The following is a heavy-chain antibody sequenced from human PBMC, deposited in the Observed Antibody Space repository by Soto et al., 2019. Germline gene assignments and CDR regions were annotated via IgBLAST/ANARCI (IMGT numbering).Heavy chain of an antibody. CDR3: APHVSCSGGSCQYDAFAI. J-gene: IGHJ3*02. Sequence: GGSLRLSWEGPGGTGSSHAMTWISQAQGKGPEWVSTVTADGGTYYADSVKGRFAMSRDTSENTLYLQMNSLGAEDTAAYYCAPHVSCSGGSCQYDAFAIRGQGTMVTVS. CDR2: VTADGGT. V-gene: IGHV3-23*01. CDR1: GGTGSSHA. D-gene: IGHD2-15*01.